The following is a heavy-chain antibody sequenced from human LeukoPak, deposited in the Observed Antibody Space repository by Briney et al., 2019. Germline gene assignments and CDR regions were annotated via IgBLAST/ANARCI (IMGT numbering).Heavy chain of an antibody. D-gene: IGHD5-24*01. V-gene: IGHV1-2*02. CDR2: INPNSGGT. CDR1: GYTFTGYY. Sequence: GASVKVSCKASGYTFTGYYMHWVRQAPGQGLEWMGWINPNSGGTNYAQKFQGRVTMTRDTSISTAYMELSRLRSDDTAVYYCARAKPRWLQFRNYFDYWGQGTLVTVSS. CDR3: ARAKPRWLQFRNYFDY. J-gene: IGHJ4*02.